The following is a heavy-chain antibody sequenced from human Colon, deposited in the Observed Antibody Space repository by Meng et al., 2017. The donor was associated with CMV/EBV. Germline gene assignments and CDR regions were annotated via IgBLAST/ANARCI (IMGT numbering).Heavy chain of an antibody. V-gene: IGHV1-18*01. Sequence: ASVKVSCKTSADIFDNYDIAWVRQAPGQGLEWMGWISVYHGDTAYAHKFQDRVTMTTDTSTGTAYMELRRLTSDDTADYYCARNYCSSVDCNLGDGLNMWGQGTRVTVSS. CDR1: ADIFDNYD. J-gene: IGHJ3*02. CDR2: ISVYHGDT. D-gene: IGHD2-2*01. CDR3: ARNYCSSVDCNLGDGLNM.